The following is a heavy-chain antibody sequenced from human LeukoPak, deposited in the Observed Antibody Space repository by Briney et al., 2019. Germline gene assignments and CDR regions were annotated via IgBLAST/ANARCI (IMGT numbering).Heavy chain of an antibody. J-gene: IGHJ4*02. V-gene: IGHV4-59*01. CDR2: VYYNGYT. Sequence: SETLSLTCTVSGGSIGTYYWSWIRQPPGKGLEWIGYVYYNGYTDYNPSLKSRVAISLHTSKNQFSLKLYSVTAADTAVYFCARDRHWTNDWVFDYWGQGTLVTVSS. CDR3: ARDRHWTNDWVFDY. CDR1: GGSIGTYY. D-gene: IGHD1/OR15-1a*01.